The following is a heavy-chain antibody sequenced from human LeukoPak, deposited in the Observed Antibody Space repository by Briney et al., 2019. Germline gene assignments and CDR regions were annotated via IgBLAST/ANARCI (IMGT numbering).Heavy chain of an antibody. D-gene: IGHD5-24*01. CDR1: GFTFSIYA. CDR3: AREGRRDGYTYDAFDI. V-gene: IGHV3-23*01. Sequence: PGGSLRLSCAASGFTFSIYAMSWVRQAPGMGLEWVSAISGSSGSTYYADSVKGRFTISRDNSKNTLYLQMNSLRAEDTAVYYCAREGRRDGYTYDAFDIWGQGTMVTVSS. J-gene: IGHJ3*02. CDR2: ISGSSGST.